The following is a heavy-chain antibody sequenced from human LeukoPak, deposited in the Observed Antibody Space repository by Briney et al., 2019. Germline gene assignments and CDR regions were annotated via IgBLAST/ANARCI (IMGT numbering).Heavy chain of an antibody. Sequence: SVKVSCKTSGGTFNNSAISWVRQAPGQGLEWLEGIMPLFGTAGYAQKFQGRVTITKDESTRTVYLELTSLTSDDTAVYYCARDVHGDYGSGWFDPWGQGTLVSVSS. CDR1: GGTFNNSA. D-gene: IGHD4-17*01. CDR2: IMPLFGTA. CDR3: ARDVHGDYGSGWFDP. J-gene: IGHJ5*02. V-gene: IGHV1-69*05.